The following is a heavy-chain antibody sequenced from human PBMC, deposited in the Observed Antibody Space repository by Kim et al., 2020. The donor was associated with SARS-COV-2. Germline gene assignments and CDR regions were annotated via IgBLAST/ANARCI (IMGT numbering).Heavy chain of an antibody. V-gene: IGHV1-69*01. CDR3: ARFTAAAGIWAFDI. D-gene: IGHD6-13*01. J-gene: IGHJ3*02. Sequence: AQKFQGRVTITADESTSTAYMELSSLRSEDTAVYYCARFTAAAGIWAFDIWGQGTMVTVSS.